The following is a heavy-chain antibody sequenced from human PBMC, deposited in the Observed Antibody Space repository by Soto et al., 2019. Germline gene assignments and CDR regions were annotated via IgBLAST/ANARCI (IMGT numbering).Heavy chain of an antibody. CDR2: ISAYDGNT. CDR3: ARDPATTYSTSSFDY. D-gene: IGHD6-6*01. V-gene: IGHV1-18*04. CDR1: GYTIPTYG. J-gene: IGHJ4*02. Sequence: QIQLVQSGAEVKKPGASVKVSCKASGYTIPTYGITWLRQAPGQGLEWMGWISAYDGNTENAQKFQGRVSMTTDPSTNTAYMELRSLRSDDTAVYYCARDPATTYSTSSFDYWGQGTLVTVSS.